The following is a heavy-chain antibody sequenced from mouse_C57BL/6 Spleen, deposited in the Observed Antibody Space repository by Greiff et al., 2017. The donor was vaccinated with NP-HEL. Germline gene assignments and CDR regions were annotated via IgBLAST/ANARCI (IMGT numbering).Heavy chain of an antibody. CDR2: IYPGSGNT. CDR1: GYTFTDYY. J-gene: IGHJ1*03. Sequence: QVQLQQSGPELVKPGASLKISCKASGYTFTDYYIDWVKQRPGPGLEWIGWIYPGSGNTKYNDNFKGKATLTVDTSASTAYMQLSSLTSEDAAVYLCARGGNYGWYFDVWGTGTTVTVSS. CDR3: ARGGNYGWYFDV. V-gene: IGHV1-84*01. D-gene: IGHD2-1*01.